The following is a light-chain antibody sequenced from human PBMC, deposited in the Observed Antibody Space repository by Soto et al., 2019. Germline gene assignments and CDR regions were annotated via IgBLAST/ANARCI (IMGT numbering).Light chain of an antibody. CDR3: QQRSNWPLIT. CDR2: DAS. J-gene: IGKJ3*01. CDR1: QSVSSY. V-gene: IGKV3-11*01. Sequence: EIVLTQSPATLSLSPGERATLSCRASQSVSSYLAWYQQKPGQAPRLLIYDASNRATGIPARFSGSGSGTDFTLTISSLEPEDFAVYYCQQRSNWPLITFGPGTKVHIK.